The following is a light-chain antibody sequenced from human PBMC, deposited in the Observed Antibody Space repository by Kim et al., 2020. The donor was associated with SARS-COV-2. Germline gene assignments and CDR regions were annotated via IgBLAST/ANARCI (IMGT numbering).Light chain of an antibody. Sequence: QSALTQPRSVSGSLGKSVTISCAGTSSDVGGYNYVSWYQQHPGKVPKLLIFDVSRRPSGIPDRFSGSKSGNTASLTISGLQAEDETDYYCCSYAGSYSWVFGGGTQLTDL. V-gene: IGLV2-11*01. CDR2: DVS. J-gene: IGLJ3*02. CDR3: CSYAGSYSWV. CDR1: SSDVGGYNY.